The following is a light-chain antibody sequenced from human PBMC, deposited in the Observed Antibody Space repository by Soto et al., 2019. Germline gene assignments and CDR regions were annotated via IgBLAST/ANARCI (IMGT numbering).Light chain of an antibody. V-gene: IGKV1-5*01. CDR2: DAS. Sequence: DIQMTQSPSTLSASVGYRFTITCRASQTIHSFLAWYQQKAGKAPKLLIYDASNLESGVPSRFSGSGSGTEFTLTVSSLQPDDFATFYCQQFHSFPWTFGQGTTGDIK. J-gene: IGKJ1*01. CDR3: QQFHSFPWT. CDR1: QTIHSF.